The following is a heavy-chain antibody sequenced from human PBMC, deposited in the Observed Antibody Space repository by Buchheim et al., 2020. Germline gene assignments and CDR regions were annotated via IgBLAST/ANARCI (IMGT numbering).Heavy chain of an antibody. CDR2: IKGKDDGGTT. V-gene: IGHV3-15*07. D-gene: IGHD3-16*01. Sequence: VQLVQSGGGFLTPGGSLRLSCAASGLTVSNAFINWVRQAPGRGLEWVGRIKGKDDGGTTDYAAPVRGRFTISRDDSKNTVYLQMDSLKTEDTAVYFCGWGRDYYYDSWGQGTL. J-gene: IGHJ4*02. CDR1: GLTVSNAF. CDR3: GWGRDYYYDS.